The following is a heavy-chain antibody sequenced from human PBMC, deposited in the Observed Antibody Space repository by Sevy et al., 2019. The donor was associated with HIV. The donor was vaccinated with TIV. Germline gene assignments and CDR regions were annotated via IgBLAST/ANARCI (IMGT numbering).Heavy chain of an antibody. Sequence: GGSLRLSCAASGFTFRSYAMSWVRQAPGKGLEWVSGISGSGDRVYYADSVKGRFTMSRDNSKNRLFLQMNSLRAEDTAVYYCAKERDFGVDIGHDGFDIWGQGTMVTVSS. CDR3: AKERDFGVDIGHDGFDI. CDR1: GFTFRSYA. J-gene: IGHJ3*02. V-gene: IGHV3-23*01. CDR2: ISGSGDRV. D-gene: IGHD3-3*01.